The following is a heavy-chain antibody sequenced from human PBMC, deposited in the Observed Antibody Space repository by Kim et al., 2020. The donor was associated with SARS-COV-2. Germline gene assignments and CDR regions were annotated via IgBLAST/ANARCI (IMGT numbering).Heavy chain of an antibody. V-gene: IGHV1-69*13. J-gene: IGHJ4*02. Sequence: SVKVSCKASGGTFSSYAISWVRQAPGQGLEWMGGIIPIFGTANYAQKFQGRVTITADESTSTAYMELSSLRSEDTAVYYCASPGRSGVSISPPLEYYFDYWGQGTLVTVSS. CDR1: GGTFSSYA. D-gene: IGHD6-25*01. CDR3: ASPGRSGVSISPPLEYYFDY. CDR2: IIPIFGTA.